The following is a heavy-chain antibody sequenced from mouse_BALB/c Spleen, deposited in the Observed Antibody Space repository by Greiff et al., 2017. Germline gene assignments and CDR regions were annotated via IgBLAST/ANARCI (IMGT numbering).Heavy chain of an antibody. V-gene: IGHV4-1*02. J-gene: IGHJ4*01. Sequence: EVQLQESGGGLVQPGGSLKLSCAASGFDFSRYWMSWVRQAPGKGLEWIGEINPDSSTINYTPSLKDKFIISRDNAKNTLYLQMSKVRSEDTALYYCARRLYGNYGAYAMDYWGQGTSVTVSS. D-gene: IGHD2-1*01. CDR1: GFDFSRYW. CDR3: ARRLYGNYGAYAMDY. CDR2: INPDSSTI.